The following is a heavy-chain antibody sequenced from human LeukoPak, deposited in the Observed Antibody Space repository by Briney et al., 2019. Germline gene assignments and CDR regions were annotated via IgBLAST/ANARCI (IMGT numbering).Heavy chain of an antibody. V-gene: IGHV3-11*06. Sequence: GESLRHSCAASLFTLSDYYMSWIRQAPGKGLEWVSYISSSSDSTNYVDSVKGRFTISRDNAKNSLYLQMNSLRVEDTAVYYCARDPPSAWGQGTLVTVSS. J-gene: IGHJ4*02. CDR2: ISSSSDST. CDR1: LFTLSDYY. D-gene: IGHD6-25*01. CDR3: ARDPPSA.